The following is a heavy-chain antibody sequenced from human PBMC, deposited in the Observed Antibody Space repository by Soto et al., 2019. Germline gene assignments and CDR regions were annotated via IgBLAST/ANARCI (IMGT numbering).Heavy chain of an antibody. CDR3: VHRRIAAAGPPWGFYYFDY. CDR1: GFSLSTSGVG. J-gene: IGHJ4*02. D-gene: IGHD6-13*01. CDR2: IYWDDDK. V-gene: IGHV2-5*02. Sequence: QITLKESGPTLVKPTQTLTLTCTFSGFSLSTSGVGVGWIRQPPGKALEWLALIYWDDDKRYSPSLKSRLTITKDTSKNQVVLTMTNMDPVDTATYYCVHRRIAAAGPPWGFYYFDYWGQGTLVTVSS.